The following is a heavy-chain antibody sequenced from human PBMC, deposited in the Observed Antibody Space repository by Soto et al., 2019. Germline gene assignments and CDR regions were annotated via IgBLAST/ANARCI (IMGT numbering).Heavy chain of an antibody. Sequence: EVQLLESGGGVVQPGGSLTLSCAASGFTFNTYGMTWVRQAPGKGLEWVSPVSGSGVGTYYADSVKGRFTISRVNSKNRMYLQISNLRAWDTPVYFCTTIGHYCGGDCSSDFDFWGLGTPVTVSS. CDR3: TTIGHYCGGDCSSDFDF. D-gene: IGHD2-21*02. CDR1: GFTFNTYG. J-gene: IGHJ4*02. V-gene: IGHV3-23*01. CDR2: VSGSGVGT.